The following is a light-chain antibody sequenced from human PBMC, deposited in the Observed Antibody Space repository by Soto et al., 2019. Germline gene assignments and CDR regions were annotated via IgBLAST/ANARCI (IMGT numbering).Light chain of an antibody. J-gene: IGLJ3*02. CDR3: ESYDNSLSGSWV. Sequence: QSVLTQPPSVSGAPGQRVTISCTGSSSNIGAGFDVHWYHQIAGTAPKLLIYGNSIRPSGVPDRFSGTKSGTSASLAINGLLAEDEAHYYCESYDNSLSGSWVFGGGTKLTVL. CDR2: GNS. CDR1: SSNIGAGFD. V-gene: IGLV1-40*01.